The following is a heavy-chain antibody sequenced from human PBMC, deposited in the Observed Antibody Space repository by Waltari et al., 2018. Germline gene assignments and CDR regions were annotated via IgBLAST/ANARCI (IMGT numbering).Heavy chain of an antibody. CDR1: GDTFRRYA. Sequence: QVQLVQSGAEVKKPGSSVKVSCKASGDTFRRYAISWVRQAPGQGLEWMGGIIPLFGTTNQAQKCQGRVTMTADEPTSTAYVELSSLKSEDTAVYFCARSYYYDRRANYPSLGAFDSWGQGTLVTVSS. V-gene: IGHV1-69*12. CDR2: IIPLFGTT. D-gene: IGHD3-22*01. J-gene: IGHJ4*02. CDR3: ARSYYYDRRANYPSLGAFDS.